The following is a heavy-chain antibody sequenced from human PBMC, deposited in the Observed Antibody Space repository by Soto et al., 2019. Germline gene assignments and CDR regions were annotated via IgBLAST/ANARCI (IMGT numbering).Heavy chain of an antibody. CDR1: GFTFTNYA. CDR3: ARDPPTTSDYAMDV. V-gene: IGHV3-23*01. Sequence: DVQLLESGGALVQPGGSLRLSCETSGFTFTNYAMSWVRQAPGKGPEWVSGISASGTSTYYADSVKSRFTISRDNSKNTLSLQMNSLRAEDTAVYYCARDPPTTSDYAMDVWGQGTTVIVSS. CDR2: ISASGTST. J-gene: IGHJ6*02. D-gene: IGHD1-1*01.